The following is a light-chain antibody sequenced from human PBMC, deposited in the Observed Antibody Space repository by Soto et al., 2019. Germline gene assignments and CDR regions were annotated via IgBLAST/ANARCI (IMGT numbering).Light chain of an antibody. V-gene: IGLV2-14*01. CDR1: SSEIGAYNY. Sequence: QSAVTQPASVSGSPGQPIAISCTGTSSEIGAYNYVSWYHQYPGKAPKLMIYDVSNRPSGVSDRFSGSKSGNTASLTISGLQAEDEAEYYCSSFTSSSTYVFGTATTVTVL. CDR2: DVS. CDR3: SSFTSSSTYV. J-gene: IGLJ1*01.